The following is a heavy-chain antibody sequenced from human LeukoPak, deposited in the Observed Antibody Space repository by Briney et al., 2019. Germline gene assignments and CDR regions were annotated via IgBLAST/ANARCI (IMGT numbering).Heavy chain of an antibody. CDR3: ARVNIVVVTATFDY. V-gene: IGHV4-30-4*01. Sequence: PSQTLSLTCTVSGGSISSGDYYWSWIRQPPGKGLEWIGYIYYSGSTYYNPSLKSQVTISVDTSKNQFSLKLSSVTAADTAVYYCARVNIVVVTATFDYWGQGTLVTVSS. CDR2: IYYSGST. J-gene: IGHJ4*02. D-gene: IGHD2-21*02. CDR1: GGSISSGDYY.